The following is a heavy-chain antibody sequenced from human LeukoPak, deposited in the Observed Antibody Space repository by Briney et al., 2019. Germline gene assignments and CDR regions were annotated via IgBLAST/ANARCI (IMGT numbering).Heavy chain of an antibody. CDR3: ARGGKYGDYCFDN. CDR1: GYTFTSYW. J-gene: IGHJ4*02. V-gene: IGHV5-51*01. D-gene: IGHD4-17*01. Sequence: GESLKISCQGSGYTFTSYWIAWVRQMPGKGLEWMGIICPGDSDTKYSPSFQGQVTISADKSTSTAYLQWSSLTASDTAMYYCARGGKYGDYCFDNWGQGTLVTVSS. CDR2: ICPGDSDT.